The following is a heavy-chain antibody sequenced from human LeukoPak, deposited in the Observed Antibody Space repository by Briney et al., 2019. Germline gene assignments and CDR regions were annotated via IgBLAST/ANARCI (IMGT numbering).Heavy chain of an antibody. CDR1: GITFSGYA. J-gene: IGHJ4*02. D-gene: IGHD2-2*01. Sequence: PGGSLRLSCAASGITFSGYAMHWVRQAPGKGLEWVSGISGSGGSTSYADSVKGRFTISRDNSKNTLSLQMNSLRAEDTAVYYCAKAYGSSTSYSQRTLDYWGQGTLVTVSS. CDR2: ISGSGGST. V-gene: IGHV3-23*01. CDR3: AKAYGSSTSYSQRTLDY.